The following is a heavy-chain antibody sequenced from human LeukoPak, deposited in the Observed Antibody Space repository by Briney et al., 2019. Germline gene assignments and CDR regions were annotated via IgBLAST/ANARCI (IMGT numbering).Heavy chain of an antibody. Sequence: PSETLSLTCSVSGDSINSNYWSWMRQPPGKGLEWIGYIYYGGSTNYNPSLKSRVSMSVDTSKNQFSLNLSSVTAADTAVYYCARLLTGCPGGRCRAHFDYWGQGTLVTVSS. CDR3: ARLLTGCPGGRCRAHFDY. CDR1: GDSINSNY. D-gene: IGHD2-15*01. J-gene: IGHJ4*02. CDR2: IYYGGST. V-gene: IGHV4-59*01.